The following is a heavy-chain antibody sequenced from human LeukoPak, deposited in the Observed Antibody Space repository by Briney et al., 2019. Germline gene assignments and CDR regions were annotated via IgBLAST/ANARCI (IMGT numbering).Heavy chain of an antibody. V-gene: IGHV4-39*01. CDR1: GGSIITRSFY. CDR2: IYYSGST. Sequence: SETLSLTCTVSGGSIITRSFYWGWTRQPPGKGLGWIGSIYYSGSTYYNPSLKSRVTISVDTSKNQFSLKLSSVTAADTAVFYCARHDYSDDDPNCFDYWGQGTLVTVSS. CDR3: ARHDYSDDDPNCFDY. D-gene: IGHD4-17*01. J-gene: IGHJ4*02.